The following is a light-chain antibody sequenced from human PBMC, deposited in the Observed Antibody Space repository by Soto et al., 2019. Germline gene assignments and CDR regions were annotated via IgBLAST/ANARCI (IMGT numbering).Light chain of an antibody. J-gene: IGLJ2*01. CDR3: SSYVGSYNVL. V-gene: IGLV2-8*01. CDR1: SSDVGGFNF. CDR2: EVS. Sequence: QSVLTQPPSASGSPGQSVTISCTGSSSDVGGFNFVSWYQQHPGKAPKLMIYEVSERPSGVPDRFSGSKSGSTASLTVSGLQAEDEAYYYCSSYVGSYNVLFGGGTKLTVL.